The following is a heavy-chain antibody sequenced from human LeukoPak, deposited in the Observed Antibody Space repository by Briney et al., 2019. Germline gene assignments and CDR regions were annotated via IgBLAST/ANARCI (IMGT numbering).Heavy chain of an antibody. CDR1: GYTFTSYG. D-gene: IGHD3-3*01. CDR3: ARGKMDFWSGYPLFPFDY. CDR2: ISAYNGNT. J-gene: IGHJ4*02. Sequence: ASVKVSCKASGYTFTSYGISWVRQAAGQGLEWMGWISAYNGNTNYAQKLQGRVTMTTDTSTSTAYMELRSLRSDDTAVYYCARGKMDFWSGYPLFPFDYWGQGTLVTVSS. V-gene: IGHV1-18*01.